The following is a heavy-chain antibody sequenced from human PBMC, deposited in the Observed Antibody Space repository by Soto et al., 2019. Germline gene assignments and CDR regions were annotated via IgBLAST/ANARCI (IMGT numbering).Heavy chain of an antibody. Sequence: SETLSLTCTVSGGSISSGGYYWSWIRRHPGKGLEWIGYIYYSGSTYYNPSLKSRVTISVDTSKNQFSLKLSSVTAADTVVYYCARESSGYCSGGSCYGGAFDIWGQGTMVTVS. D-gene: IGHD2-15*01. V-gene: IGHV4-31*03. CDR2: IYYSGST. J-gene: IGHJ3*02. CDR3: ARESSGYCSGGSCYGGAFDI. CDR1: GGSISSGGYY.